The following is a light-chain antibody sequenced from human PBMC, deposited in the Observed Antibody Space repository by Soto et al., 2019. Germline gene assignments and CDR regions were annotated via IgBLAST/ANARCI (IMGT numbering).Light chain of an antibody. J-gene: IGLJ2*01. V-gene: IGLV2-14*01. CDR3: SSYTSSSHVV. CDR2: EVS. Sequence: QSALTQPASVSGSPGQSITISCTGTSSDVGGYNYVSWYQQHPGKAPKLMIYEVSNRPSGVSNRFSGSKSGNTASLTISRLQAEHEADYYCSSYTSSSHVVFGGGTKLTVL. CDR1: SSDVGGYNY.